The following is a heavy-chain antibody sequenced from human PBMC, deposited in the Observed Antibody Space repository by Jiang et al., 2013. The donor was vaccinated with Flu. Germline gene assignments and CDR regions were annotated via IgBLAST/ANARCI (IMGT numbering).Heavy chain of an antibody. D-gene: IGHD3-22*01. Sequence: LVKPSGTLSLTCAVSGGSVSSPSDYWAWIRQPPGKALEWIATIYYIGTTYYNPSLKSRVIMSLDISTNQFSLNLMSVTAADTAIYYCARNSSSSPWFDPWGQGTKVVVSS. V-gene: IGHV4-39*07. CDR1: GGSVSSPSDY. CDR3: ARNSSSSPWFDP. CDR2: IYYIGTT. J-gene: IGHJ5*02.